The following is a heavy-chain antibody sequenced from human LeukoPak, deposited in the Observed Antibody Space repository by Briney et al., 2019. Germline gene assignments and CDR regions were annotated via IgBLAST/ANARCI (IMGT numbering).Heavy chain of an antibody. CDR3: ARQCSSTSCYGYYGMDV. J-gene: IGHJ6*02. Sequence: PSETLSLTCTVSGGSISSGDYYWSWIRQPPGKGLEWIGYIYYSGSTYYNPSLKGRVTISVDTSKNQFSLKLSSVTAADTAVYYCARQCSSTSCYGYYGMDVWGQGTTVTVSS. D-gene: IGHD2-2*01. V-gene: IGHV4-30-4*01. CDR1: GGSISSGDYY. CDR2: IYYSGST.